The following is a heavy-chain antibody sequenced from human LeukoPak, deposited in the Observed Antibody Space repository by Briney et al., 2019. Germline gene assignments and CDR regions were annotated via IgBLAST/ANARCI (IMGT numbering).Heavy chain of an antibody. D-gene: IGHD3-22*01. J-gene: IGHJ4*02. CDR1: GFTFSDYY. Sequence: PGGSLRLSCAASGFTFSDYYMTWIRQAPGKGLDWVSYISSSGSTIYYADSVKGRFTISRDNAKNSLYLQMNSLRAEDTAVYYCARGSYYYDSSGYSPFWEWGQGTLVTVSS. CDR3: ARGSYYYDSSGYSPFWE. V-gene: IGHV3-11*01. CDR2: ISSSGSTI.